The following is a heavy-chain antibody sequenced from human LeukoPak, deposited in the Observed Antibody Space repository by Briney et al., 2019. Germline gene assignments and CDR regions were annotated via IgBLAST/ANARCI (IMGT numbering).Heavy chain of an antibody. CDR2: ISWNGGST. CDR3: ARPLRWLQTKDAFDI. V-gene: IGHV3-20*04. J-gene: IGHJ3*02. Sequence: GGSLRLSCAASGFTFYDYGMSWVRQAPGKGREWGSGISWNGGSTNYADSVKGRFTISRDNAKNSLYLQMNSLRAEDTALYYCARPLRWLQTKDAFDIWGQGTMVTVSS. CDR1: GFTFYDYG. D-gene: IGHD5-24*01.